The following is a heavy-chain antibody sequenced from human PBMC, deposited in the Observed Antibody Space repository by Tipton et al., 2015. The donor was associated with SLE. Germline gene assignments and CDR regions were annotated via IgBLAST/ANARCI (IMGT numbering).Heavy chain of an antibody. Sequence: QLVQSGPEVKKPGTSVKVSCKAAGYTFSDYSISWVRQAPGQGLEYMGWISAYNGKTDYVEKFQGRVTMTTDTSTSTAYLDLRSLRSDDTAVYYCARDGGYDFWSGYNDYWGQGTLVTVSS. CDR2: ISAYNGKT. CDR3: ARDGGYDFWSGYNDY. D-gene: IGHD3-3*01. CDR1: GYTFSDYS. J-gene: IGHJ4*02. V-gene: IGHV1-18*01.